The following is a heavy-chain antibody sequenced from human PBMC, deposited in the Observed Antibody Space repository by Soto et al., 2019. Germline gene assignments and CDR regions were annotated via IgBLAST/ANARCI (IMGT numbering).Heavy chain of an antibody. CDR2: IESDGRGT. CDR3: ARDSMRGRFDP. CDR1: GFTFSTCW. D-gene: IGHD2-8*01. J-gene: IGHJ5*02. Sequence: EVQLVESGGGLVQPGGSLRLSCAASGFTFSTCWMHCVRQAPGKGLVWVSRIESDGRGTTYADSVKGRFTISRDNAKNTLYLQMNSLRAEDTAVYYCARDSMRGRFDPWGQGTLVTVSS. V-gene: IGHV3-74*01.